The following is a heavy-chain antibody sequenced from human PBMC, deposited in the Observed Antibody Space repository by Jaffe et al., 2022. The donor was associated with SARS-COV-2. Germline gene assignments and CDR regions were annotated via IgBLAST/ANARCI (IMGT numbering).Heavy chain of an antibody. V-gene: IGHV5-51*01. D-gene: IGHD1-26*01. CDR3: ARGDGFDC. CDR2: IYPGDSDT. J-gene: IGHJ4*02. CDR1: GYTFTTYW. Sequence: EVQLVQSGAEMKKPGESLKISCKGSGYTFTTYWIAWVRQMPGKGLEWMGIIYPGDSDTRYNPSFQGQVTISADKSISTAYLRWSTLKASDTAMYYCARGDGFDCWGQGTLVTVSS.